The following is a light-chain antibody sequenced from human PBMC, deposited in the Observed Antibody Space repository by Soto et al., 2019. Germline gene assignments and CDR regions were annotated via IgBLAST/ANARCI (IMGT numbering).Light chain of an antibody. J-gene: IGKJ4*01. V-gene: IGKV1-5*03. Sequence: DIQMTQSPSALSASVGDRVTMTCRASQSISSWLALYQHKPGRAPKLLIYKASSLESGVPSRFSGSGSRPALHFSISTLQTEDIATYYCQQYDNLPLTVGGGTKVDIK. CDR2: KAS. CDR3: QQYDNLPLT. CDR1: QSISSW.